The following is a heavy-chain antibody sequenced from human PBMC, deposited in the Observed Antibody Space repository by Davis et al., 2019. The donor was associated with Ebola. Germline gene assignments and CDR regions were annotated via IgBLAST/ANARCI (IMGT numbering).Heavy chain of an antibody. CDR1: GFTFSTSA. D-gene: IGHD1-14*01. CDR2: ISVSGGTT. Sequence: GGSLRLSCAGSGFTFSTSAMGWVRQAPGKGLQWVSSISVSGGTTHYADSVKGRFTISKDKSKNTLDLQMNSRRAEDTAVYYWAKGWYQIDYWGQGTLVTVSS. V-gene: IGHV3-23*01. CDR3: AKGWYQIDY. J-gene: IGHJ4*02.